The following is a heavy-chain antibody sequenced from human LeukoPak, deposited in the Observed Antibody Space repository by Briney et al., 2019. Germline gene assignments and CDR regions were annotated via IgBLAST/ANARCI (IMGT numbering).Heavy chain of an antibody. V-gene: IGHV1-69*05. CDR1: GGTFSSYA. CDR2: IIPIFGTA. D-gene: IGHD3-10*01. J-gene: IGHJ3*02. Sequence: EASVKVSCKASGGTFSSYAISWVRQAPGQGLEWMGGIIPIFGTANYAQKFQGRVTITTDESTSTAYMELSSLRSEDTAVYYCARVAYGDDAFDIWGQGTMVTVSS. CDR3: ARVAYGDDAFDI.